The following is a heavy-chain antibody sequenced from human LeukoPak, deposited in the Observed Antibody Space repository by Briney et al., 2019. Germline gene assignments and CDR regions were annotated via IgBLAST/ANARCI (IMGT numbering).Heavy chain of an antibody. CDR2: IHNSGTT. D-gene: IGHD3-22*01. Sequence: SETLSLTCAVSGGPFSGYFWSWIRQSSGKGLEWIGEIHNSGTTNYNPSLNSRVTISEDTSKNQFYLNLSSVTAADTAVYYCARGGGTMSPRYMDVWGKGTTVTVSS. CDR1: GGPFSGYF. V-gene: IGHV4-34*01. CDR3: ARGGGTMSPRYMDV. J-gene: IGHJ6*03.